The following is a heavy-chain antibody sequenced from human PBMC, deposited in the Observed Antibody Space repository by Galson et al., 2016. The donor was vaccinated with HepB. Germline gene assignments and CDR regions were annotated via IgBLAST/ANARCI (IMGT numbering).Heavy chain of an antibody. CDR1: GGTFSSYS. V-gene: IGHV1-69*02. CDR2: TVPILGVA. Sequence: SVKVSCKASGGTFSSYSFNWVRQAPGQGLEWMGRTVPILGVAYYAQRFQGRVTITADKSTTTAYMELNSLRFDDTAVYYCARGVDCSRTSCYADWFDPWGQGTLVTVSS. CDR3: ARGVDCSRTSCYADWFDP. J-gene: IGHJ5*02. D-gene: IGHD2-2*01.